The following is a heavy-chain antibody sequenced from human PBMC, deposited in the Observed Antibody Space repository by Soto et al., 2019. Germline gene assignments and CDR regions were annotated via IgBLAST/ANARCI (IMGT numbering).Heavy chain of an antibody. Sequence: QLQLQESGPGLVKPSETLSLTCTVSGGSISSSSYYWGWIRQPPGKGLEWIGSIYYSGSTYYNPSLKSLGTISVDTSETPFSLKLSSVTAADKAVYCCGRHDDYAYGMDVWGQGTTVAVSS. V-gene: IGHV4-39*01. CDR3: GRHDDYAYGMDV. J-gene: IGHJ6*02. CDR1: GGSISSSSYY. CDR2: IYYSGST.